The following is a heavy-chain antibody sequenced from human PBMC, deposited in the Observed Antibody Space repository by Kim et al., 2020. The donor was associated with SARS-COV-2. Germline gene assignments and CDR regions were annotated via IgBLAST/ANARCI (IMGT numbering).Heavy chain of an antibody. D-gene: IGHD5-12*01. CDR2: ISRDGSNQ. CDR3: ANDYGYQFDDAFDM. Sequence: GGSLRLSCAASGFFFSSYRMHWVRQAPGKGLEWVAIISRDGSNQWYSDSVRGRFVISRDNSKNTLYLQMNSLRPEDTAVYYCANDYGYQFDDAFDMWGRG. V-gene: IGHV3-30*18. J-gene: IGHJ3*02. CDR1: GFFFSSYR.